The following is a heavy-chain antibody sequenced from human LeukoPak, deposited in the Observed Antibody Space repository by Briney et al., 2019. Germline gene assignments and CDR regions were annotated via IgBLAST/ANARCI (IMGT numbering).Heavy chain of an antibody. CDR3: ASHRDYYDSSGPLGAFDI. J-gene: IGHJ3*02. D-gene: IGHD3-22*01. CDR2: ISGSGGST. V-gene: IGHV3-23*01. CDR1: GFTFSSYA. Sequence: GGSLRLSCAASGFTFSSYAMSWVRQAPGKGLEWVSAISGSGGSTYYADSVKGRFTISRDNSKNTLYLQMNSLRAEDTAVYYCASHRDYYDSSGPLGAFDIWGQGTMVTVSS.